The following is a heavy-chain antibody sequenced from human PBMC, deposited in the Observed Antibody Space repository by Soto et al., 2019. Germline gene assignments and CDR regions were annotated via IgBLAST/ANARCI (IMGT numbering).Heavy chain of an antibody. Sequence: QVQLVQSGAEVKKPGASVKVSCKASGYTFTSYDINWVRQATGQGLEWMGWMNPNSGNTGYAQKFQGRVTMTRNTSISTAYMELSSLRSEDTAVYYCARGAHTIFGVVINYYGMDVWGQGTTVTVSS. V-gene: IGHV1-8*01. CDR1: GYTFTSYD. J-gene: IGHJ6*02. CDR2: MNPNSGNT. CDR3: ARGAHTIFGVVINYYGMDV. D-gene: IGHD3-3*01.